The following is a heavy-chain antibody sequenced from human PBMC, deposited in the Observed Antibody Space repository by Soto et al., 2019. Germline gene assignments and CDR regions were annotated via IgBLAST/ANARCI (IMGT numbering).Heavy chain of an antibody. CDR1: GFTFSTYW. V-gene: IGHV3-7*04. CDR2: IKEDGSEE. CDR3: ARAISSPFSNFDY. J-gene: IGHJ4*02. Sequence: EVQLVQSGGDLVQPGGSLRLSCVASGFTFSTYWMTWVRQAPGMGLEWVAGIKEDGSEEVYVDSVKGRFSISRDNAKTALYLQLNSLRAEDTAVYYCARAISSPFSNFDYWGQGSLVTVSS. D-gene: IGHD2-2*01.